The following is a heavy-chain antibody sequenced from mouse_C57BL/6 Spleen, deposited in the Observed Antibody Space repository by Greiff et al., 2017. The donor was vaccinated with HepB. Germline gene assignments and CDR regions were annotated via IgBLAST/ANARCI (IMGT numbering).Heavy chain of an antibody. V-gene: IGHV10-1*01. CDR2: IRSKSNNYAT. J-gene: IGHJ4*01. Sequence: VQLKESGGGLVQPKGSLKLSCAASGFSFNTYAMNWVRQAPGKGSEWVARIRSKSNNYATYYADSVKDRFNISRDDAESMLDLQMNNLKTEDTAMNYCVRTYECYYGYAMDYWSQGTADTFTS. CDR3: VRTYECYYGYAMDY. D-gene: IGHD2-3*01. CDR1: GFSFNTYA.